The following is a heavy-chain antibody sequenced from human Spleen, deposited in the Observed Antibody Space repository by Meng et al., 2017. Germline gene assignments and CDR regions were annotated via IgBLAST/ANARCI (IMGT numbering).Heavy chain of an antibody. CDR1: GGSITSTSSY. J-gene: IGHJ4*02. D-gene: IGHD3-3*02. CDR3: VISSHN. V-gene: IGHV4-39*07. Sequence: QPQLQESGPGLVKPSEALSLTCSVSGGSITSTSSYWGWVRQSPGKGLEWIGSIYYRGSTNYNPSLKSRISMSVDMSKNQFSLKVNSVTAADTAIYYCVISSHNWGQGTLVTVSS. CDR2: IYYRGST.